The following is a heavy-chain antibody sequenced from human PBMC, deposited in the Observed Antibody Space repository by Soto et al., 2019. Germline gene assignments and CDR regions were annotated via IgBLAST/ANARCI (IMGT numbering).Heavy chain of an antibody. CDR2: IHYRGST. CDR3: ARQYHSSGYWFDY. CDR1: GGSINSDFYY. V-gene: IGHV4-31*03. J-gene: IGHJ4*02. Sequence: QVQLQESGPGLVKPSQTLSLTCTVSGGSINSDFYYWTWIRQHPGKGLEWLGYIHYRGSTYYNPSLKSRITMSLDMSKNQFSLKLSSVTAADTAVYYCARQYHSSGYWFDYWGQGTLVTVSS. D-gene: IGHD3-22*01.